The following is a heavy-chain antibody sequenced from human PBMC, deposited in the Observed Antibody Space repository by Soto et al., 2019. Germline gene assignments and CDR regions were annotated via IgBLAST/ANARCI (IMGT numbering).Heavy chain of an antibody. V-gene: IGHV1-69*12. CDR3: AREVDTAMGLWWFDP. CDR2: IIPIFGTT. J-gene: IGHJ5*02. CDR1: GGTFSSYA. D-gene: IGHD5-18*01. Sequence: QVQLVQSGAEVKKPGSSVTVSCKASGGTFSSYAINWVRQAPGQGLEWMGGIIPIFGTTNYAQKFQGRVTITADESTSTAYMELSSLRSEDTAVYYCAREVDTAMGLWWFDPWGQGTLVTVAS.